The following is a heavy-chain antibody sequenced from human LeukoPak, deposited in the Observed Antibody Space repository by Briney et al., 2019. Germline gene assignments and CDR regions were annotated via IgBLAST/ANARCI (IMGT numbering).Heavy chain of an antibody. CDR2: ISSSSSYI. J-gene: IGHJ5*02. CDR1: GFTFSSYS. V-gene: IGHV3-21*01. Sequence: GGSLRLSCAASGFTFSSYSMNWVRQAPGKGLEWVSSISSSSSYIHSADSVRGRFTISRDNAKNSLFLQMNSLRAEDTAVYYCARGLLGSSWGQGTLVTVSS. CDR3: ARGLLGSS.